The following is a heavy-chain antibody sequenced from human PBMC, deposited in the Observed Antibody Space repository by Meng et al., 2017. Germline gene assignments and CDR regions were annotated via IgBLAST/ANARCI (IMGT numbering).Heavy chain of an antibody. CDR2: INPNSGGT. J-gene: IGHJ4*02. CDR3: AGDWDIVVVPAAMPVY. V-gene: IGHV1-2*02. D-gene: IGHD2-2*01. Sequence: ASVKVSCKASGYTFTGYYMHWVRQAPGQGLEWMGWINPNSGGTNYAQKFQGRVTMTRDTSISTASIELSRLRSDDTAVYYCAGDWDIVVVPAAMPVYWGQGTLVTVSS. CDR1: GYTFTGYY.